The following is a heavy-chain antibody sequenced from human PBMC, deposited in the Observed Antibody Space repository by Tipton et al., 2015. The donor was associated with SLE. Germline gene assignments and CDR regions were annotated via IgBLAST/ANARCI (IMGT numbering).Heavy chain of an antibody. CDR2: IYYSGST. CDR3: ARPLAMGISGMGFDI. Sequence: TLSLTCTVSGDSISSSTYFWGWIRQPPGKGLEWIGSIYYSGSTYFNPSLKSRVSISVDTSNNQFSLKLSSVTAADTAVYYCARPLAMGISGMGFDIWGQGTMVTVSS. D-gene: IGHD3-3*01. J-gene: IGHJ3*02. V-gene: IGHV4-39*07. CDR1: GDSISSSTYF.